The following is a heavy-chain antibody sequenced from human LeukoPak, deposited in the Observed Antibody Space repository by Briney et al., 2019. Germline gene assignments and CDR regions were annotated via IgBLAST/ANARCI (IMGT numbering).Heavy chain of an antibody. CDR1: GFTLITYW. CDR2: IKEDGSDK. Sequence: WWSLTLSCAASGFTLITYWMSWLRQAPGTGLEWVASIKEDGSDKYYVDSVQGRFIISRDNAKKSLYLQMNSLRAEDTAVYYCARGKKVLRSDFWSGYDAFDMWGQGTVVTVSS. V-gene: IGHV3-7*01. J-gene: IGHJ3*02. CDR3: ARGKKVLRSDFWSGYDAFDM. D-gene: IGHD3-3*01.